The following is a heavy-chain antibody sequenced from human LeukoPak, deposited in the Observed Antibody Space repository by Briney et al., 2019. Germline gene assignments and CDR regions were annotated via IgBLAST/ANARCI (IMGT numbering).Heavy chain of an antibody. CDR2: IYHSGST. Sequence: PSEPLSLTCTVSGYSISSGYYWGWIRQPPGKGLEWIGSIYHSGSTYYNPSLKSRVTISVDTSKNQFSLKLSSVTAADTAVYYCARDESLQLVPGWFDPWGQGTLVTVSS. D-gene: IGHD6-13*01. CDR3: ARDESLQLVPGWFDP. J-gene: IGHJ5*02. CDR1: GYSISSGYY. V-gene: IGHV4-38-2*02.